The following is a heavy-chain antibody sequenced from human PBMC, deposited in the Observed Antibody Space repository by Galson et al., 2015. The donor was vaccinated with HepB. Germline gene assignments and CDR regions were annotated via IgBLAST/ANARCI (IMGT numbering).Heavy chain of an antibody. CDR1: GYSFNSYW. V-gene: IGHV5-51*01. D-gene: IGHD2-8*01. Sequence: QSGAEVKKSGKSLKISCKGSGYSFNSYWIGWVRQMPGKGLEWMGVIYPGDSDTRYSPSFQGQVTISADKSINTAYLQWSSLQASDTAMYYCARQGGGCTNGVCYRRVDYWGQGTLVTVSS. CDR2: IYPGDSDT. J-gene: IGHJ4*02. CDR3: ARQGGGCTNGVCYRRVDY.